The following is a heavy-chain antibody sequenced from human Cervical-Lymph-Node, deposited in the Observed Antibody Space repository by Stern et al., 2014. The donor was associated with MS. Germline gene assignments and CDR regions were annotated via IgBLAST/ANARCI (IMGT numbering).Heavy chain of an antibody. CDR2: INTGNGNT. D-gene: IGHD4-17*01. Sequence: QVQLVQSGAEVQKPGASVKVSCTASGYTFTSYVLHWVRQAPGQSLEWIGWINTGNGNTKYAHKFQGRVTVSRDTSASTAYMEMSSLRSEDTAVFYCARDCGDFDWTRVSRFDYWGQGTQVTVSS. CDR1: GYTFTSYV. V-gene: IGHV1-3*04. J-gene: IGHJ4*02. CDR3: ARDCGDFDWTRVSRFDY.